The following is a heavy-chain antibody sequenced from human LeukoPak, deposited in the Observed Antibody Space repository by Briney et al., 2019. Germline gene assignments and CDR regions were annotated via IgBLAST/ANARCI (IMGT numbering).Heavy chain of an antibody. Sequence: GGCVRLSCAASGSTFSGYSMTWVRQAPGKGLEWVSSISSSSSYIYYADSVKGRFTISRDNAKNSLYLQMNSLRAEDTAVYYCARDYDSSGYYYVAYYYGMDVWGQGTTATVSS. V-gene: IGHV3-21*01. D-gene: IGHD3-22*01. CDR2: ISSSSSYI. J-gene: IGHJ6*02. CDR1: GSTFSGYS. CDR3: ARDYDSSGYYYVAYYYGMDV.